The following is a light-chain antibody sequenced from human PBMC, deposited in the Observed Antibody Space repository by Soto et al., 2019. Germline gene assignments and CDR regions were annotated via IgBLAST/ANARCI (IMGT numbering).Light chain of an antibody. CDR3: QQYGSSSFT. CDR1: QSVSSSY. J-gene: IGKJ3*01. Sequence: ESVLTQSPGTLSMSPGERATLSCRTSQSVSSSYSAWYQQKPGQAPRLLIYGASSRAPGIPDRFRGSGSGTDFNLTISSREPEDVVVYYCQQYGSSSFTFGPGTRVDIK. V-gene: IGKV3-20*01. CDR2: GAS.